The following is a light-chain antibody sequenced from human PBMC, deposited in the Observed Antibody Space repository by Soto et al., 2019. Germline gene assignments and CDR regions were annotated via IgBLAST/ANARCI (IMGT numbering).Light chain of an antibody. V-gene: IGKV1-12*02. J-gene: IGKJ4*01. CDR2: AAS. Sequence: DIQMTQSPSSVSASVGDRFTITCRASQGLSTYLAWYQQKPGKAPKLLIYAASNLQSGVPSRFSGSGSGTDFTLTISSLQPEDFATYYCLSGHSRPFGGGTKVDI. CDR3: LSGHSRP. CDR1: QGLSTY.